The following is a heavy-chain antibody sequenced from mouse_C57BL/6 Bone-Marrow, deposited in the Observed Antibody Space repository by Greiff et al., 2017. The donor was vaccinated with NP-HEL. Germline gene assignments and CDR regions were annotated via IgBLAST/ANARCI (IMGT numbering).Heavy chain of an antibody. J-gene: IGHJ4*01. CDR3: TTAQATDYAMDY. Sequence: EVKVEESGGGLVQPGGSMKLSCVASGFTFSNYWMNWVRQSPEKGLEWVAQIRLKSDNYATHYAESVKGRFTISRDDSKSSVYLQMNNLRAEDTGIYYCTTAQATDYAMDYWGHGTSVTVSS. CDR2: IRLKSDNYAT. V-gene: IGHV6-3*01. D-gene: IGHD3-2*02. CDR1: GFTFSNYW.